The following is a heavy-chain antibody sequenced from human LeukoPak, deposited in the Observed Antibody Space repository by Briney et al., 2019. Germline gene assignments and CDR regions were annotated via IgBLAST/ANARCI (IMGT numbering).Heavy chain of an antibody. CDR2: INPNSGGT. CDR1: GYTFTSYD. CDR3: ARDGGYCSSTSCYVWFDY. J-gene: IGHJ4*02. Sequence: ASVKVSCKASGYTFTSYDINWVRQATGQGLEWMGWINPNSGGTNYAQKFQGRVTMTRDTSISTAYMELSRLRSDDTAVYYCARDGGYCSSTSCYVWFDYWGQGTLVTVSS. V-gene: IGHV1-2*02. D-gene: IGHD2-2*01.